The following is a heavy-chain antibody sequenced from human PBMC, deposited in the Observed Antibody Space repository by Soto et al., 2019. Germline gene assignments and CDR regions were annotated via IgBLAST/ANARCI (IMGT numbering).Heavy chain of an antibody. CDR2: ISGSGGTT. CDR3: ARDVWETTSRYYGLDL. J-gene: IGHJ6*02. CDR1: GFTFSSYA. D-gene: IGHD1-26*01. V-gene: IGHV3-23*01. Sequence: GGSLSLACAASGFTFSSYAMTWVRQAPGKRLEWVSGISGSGGTTSYTDSVKGRFTIPRDNSKKTLFLEMKSLGVEDTAVYFCARDVWETTSRYYGLDLWGLGTTVTVSS.